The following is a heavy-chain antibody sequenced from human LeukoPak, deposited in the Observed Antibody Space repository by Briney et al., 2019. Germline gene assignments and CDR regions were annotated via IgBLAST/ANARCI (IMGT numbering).Heavy chain of an antibody. J-gene: IGHJ4*02. D-gene: IGHD4-23*01. CDR1: GFTFINYW. Sequence: GGSLRLSCAASGFTFINYWMGWVRQAPGKGLEWVANIKQDGSETYYVDSVKGRFTISRDNAKNSLYLQMNSLRAEDTAVYYCAKGGIYGGNGYWGQGTLVTVSS. CDR2: IKQDGSET. CDR3: AKGGIYGGNGY. V-gene: IGHV3-7*01.